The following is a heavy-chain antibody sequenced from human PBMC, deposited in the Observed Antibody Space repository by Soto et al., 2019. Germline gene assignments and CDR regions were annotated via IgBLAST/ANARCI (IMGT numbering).Heavy chain of an antibody. J-gene: IGHJ4*02. CDR1: GFTLSNYW. Sequence: GWSLRLSCAASGFTLSNYWMTWVRQAPGKGLEWVANINKDGSQKNYVDSVKGRFTIARDNGQNSLSLQINSLRVEDTAVYYCVRGLGLAYWGKGALVTVSS. D-gene: IGHD7-27*01. CDR3: VRGLGLAY. CDR2: INKDGSQK. V-gene: IGHV3-7*03.